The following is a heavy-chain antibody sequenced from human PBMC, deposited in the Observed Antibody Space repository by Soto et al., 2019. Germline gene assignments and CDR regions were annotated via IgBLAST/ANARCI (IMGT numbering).Heavy chain of an antibody. Sequence: SETLSLTCTVSGGSISSCGYYWSWIRQHPGKGLEWIGYIYYSGSTYYNPSLKSRVTISVDTSKNQFSLKLSSVTAADTAVYYCASSFGVAAAGPFDYRAQRTLVTVSS. V-gene: IGHV4-31*03. J-gene: IGHJ4*02. CDR2: IYYSGST. D-gene: IGHD6-13*01. CDR1: GGSISSCGYY. CDR3: ASSFGVAAAGPFDY.